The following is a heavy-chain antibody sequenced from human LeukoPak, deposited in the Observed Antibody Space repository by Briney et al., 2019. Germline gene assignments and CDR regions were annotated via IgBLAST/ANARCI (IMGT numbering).Heavy chain of an antibody. V-gene: IGHV2-5*01. CDR2: IYWDDK. CDR3: APYTPWSTMDRGAPSAWYFDL. J-gene: IGHJ2*01. CDR1: GFSLSSSGVG. Sequence: ESGPTLGNPTQTLTLTCTFSGFSLSSSGVGVGWIRQPPGKALEWLALIYWDDKGYSPSLKSRLTITKDTSKNQAVLTTPNMDPVAPATYYCAPYTPWSTMDRGAPSAWYFDLWGRGTLVTVSS. D-gene: IGHD3-10*01.